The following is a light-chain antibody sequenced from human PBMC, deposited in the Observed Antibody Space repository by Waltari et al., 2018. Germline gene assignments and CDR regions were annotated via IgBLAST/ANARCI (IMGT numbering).Light chain of an antibody. CDR3: QQYGSSLYT. CDR2: DAS. J-gene: IGKJ2*01. Sequence: EIVMTQSPANLSVSPGASATLSCRASQDVSIKLAWYQQKPGQAPRLLISDASTRATVIPPRFSGSGSGTDFTLTISSLQSEDFAVYYCQQYGSSLYTFGQGTKLEIK. CDR1: QDVSIK. V-gene: IGKV3-15*01.